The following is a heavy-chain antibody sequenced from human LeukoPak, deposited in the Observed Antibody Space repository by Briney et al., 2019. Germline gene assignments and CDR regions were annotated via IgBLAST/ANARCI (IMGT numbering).Heavy chain of an antibody. J-gene: IGHJ4*02. CDR1: GFTVSSNY. V-gene: IGHV3-11*04. CDR3: AGLRAEFDY. CDR2: ISSSGSTI. Sequence: QPGGSLRLSCAASGFTVSSNYMSWVRQAPGKGLEWVSYISSSGSTIYYADSVKGRFTISRDNAKNSLYLQMDSLRAEDTAVYYCAGLRAEFDYWGQGTLVTVSS. D-gene: IGHD6-19*01.